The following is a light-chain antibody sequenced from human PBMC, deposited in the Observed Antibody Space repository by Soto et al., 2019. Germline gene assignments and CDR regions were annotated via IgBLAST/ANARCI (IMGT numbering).Light chain of an antibody. CDR2: GAS. J-gene: IGKJ5*01. Sequence: EIVMTQSPATLSVSPGERATLSCRASQSVNSNLAWYQQKPGQAPRLLIYGASNRATGVPARFSGSGSGTEFTLTISSLQSEDFAVYYCQQCNEWPLITFGQGTRLEAK. CDR3: QQCNEWPLIT. V-gene: IGKV3-15*01. CDR1: QSVNSN.